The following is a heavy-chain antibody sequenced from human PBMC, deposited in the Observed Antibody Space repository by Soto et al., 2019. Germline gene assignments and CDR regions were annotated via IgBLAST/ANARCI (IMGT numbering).Heavy chain of an antibody. J-gene: IGHJ3*02. CDR3: ASGYDSSGYYGFDI. CDR1: GLSFGSYG. D-gene: IGHD3-22*01. V-gene: IGHV3-33*03. CDR2: IWADGSKK. Sequence: QVQLVESGGGVVQPGTSLRLSCAASGLSFGSYGMFWVRQAPGKGLEWVAVIWADGSKKYYADSVKGRFTISRDNSKNTLYLEMDSLRAEDTALYYCASGYDSSGYYGFDIWGQGTMVTVSS.